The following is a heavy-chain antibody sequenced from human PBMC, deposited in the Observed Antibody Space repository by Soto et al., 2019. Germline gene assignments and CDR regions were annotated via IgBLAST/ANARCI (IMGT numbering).Heavy chain of an antibody. D-gene: IGHD1-1*01. J-gene: IGHJ6*02. CDR2: INSDGSST. Sequence: EVQLVESGGGLVQPGGSLRLSCAASGFTFSSYWMRWVRQAPGTGLVGVSRINSDGSSTPYADSVKGRCTISRNNAKNTLYRQMNSQRAEDTALYYCARGKVNARDHYGMDVWGRGTTVTVSS. CDR1: GFTFSSYW. V-gene: IGHV3-74*01. CDR3: ARGKVNARDHYGMDV.